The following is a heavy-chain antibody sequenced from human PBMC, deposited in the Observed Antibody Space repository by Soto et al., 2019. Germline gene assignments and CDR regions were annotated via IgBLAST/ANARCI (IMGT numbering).Heavy chain of an antibody. Sequence: SETLSLTCTVSGGSISSGDYYWSWIRQPPGKGLEWIGYIYYSGSTYYNPSLKSRVTISVDTSKNQFSLKLSSVTAADTAVYYCARADPGPLDFWSGPNVGYYYYYGMDVWGQGTTVT. CDR3: ARADPGPLDFWSGPNVGYYYYYGMDV. J-gene: IGHJ6*02. D-gene: IGHD3-3*01. V-gene: IGHV4-30-4*01. CDR2: IYYSGST. CDR1: GGSISSGDYY.